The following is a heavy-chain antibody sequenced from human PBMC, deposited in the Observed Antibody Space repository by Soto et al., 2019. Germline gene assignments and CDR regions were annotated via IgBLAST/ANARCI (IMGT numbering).Heavy chain of an antibody. D-gene: IGHD5-12*01. CDR3: ARDHQWLRSFDY. Sequence: QVQLVESGGGVVQPGRSLRLSCAASGFTFSSYAMHWVRQAPDRGLEWVAVISYDGNNKYYADSVTGRFTISRDNSKNTLYLQMSSLRAEDTAVYYCARDHQWLRSFDYWGQGTLVTVSS. J-gene: IGHJ4*02. CDR2: ISYDGNNK. CDR1: GFTFSSYA. V-gene: IGHV3-30-3*01.